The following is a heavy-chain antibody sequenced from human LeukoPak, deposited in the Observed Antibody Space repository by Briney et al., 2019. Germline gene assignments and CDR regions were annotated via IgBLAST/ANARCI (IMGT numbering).Heavy chain of an antibody. J-gene: IGHJ6*02. Sequence: GGSLRLSCAATGFTFKDYGMHWVRQPPGKGLEWVSGINWNGGGTDYADSVKGRFTISRDNAKNSLYLQMTSLSPEDTALYYCAKHLRATNPYISFGLDVWGQGTTVTVSS. D-gene: IGHD1-26*01. V-gene: IGHV3-9*01. CDR1: GFTFKDYG. CDR2: INWNGGGT. CDR3: AKHLRATNPYISFGLDV.